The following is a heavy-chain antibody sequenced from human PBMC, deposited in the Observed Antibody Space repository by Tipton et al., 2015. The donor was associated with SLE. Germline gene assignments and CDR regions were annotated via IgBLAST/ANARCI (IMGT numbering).Heavy chain of an antibody. J-gene: IGHJ4*02. V-gene: IGHV4-59*11. Sequence: TLSLTCTVSGGSISSHYWSWIRQPPGKGLEWIGYIYYSGSTYYNPSLKSRVTISVDTSKNQFSLKLSSVTAADTAVYYCAREYEVWASFDYWGQGTLVTVSS. CDR2: IYYSGST. D-gene: IGHD3-16*01. CDR1: GGSISSHY. CDR3: AREYEVWASFDY.